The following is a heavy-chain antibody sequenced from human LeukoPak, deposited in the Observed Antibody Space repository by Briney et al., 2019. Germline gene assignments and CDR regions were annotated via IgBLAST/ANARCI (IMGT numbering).Heavy chain of an antibody. J-gene: IGHJ4*02. CDR2: IVVGSGNT. CDR3: AAGTTVTNFVNY. D-gene: IGHD4-17*01. CDR1: GFTFTISA. V-gene: IGHV1-58*02. Sequence: SVKVSCKASGFTFTISAMQWVRQARGQRLEWIGWIVVGSGNTNYAQKFQERVTITRDMSTSTAYMELSSLRSEDTAVYYCAAGTTVTNFVNYWGQGTLVTVSS.